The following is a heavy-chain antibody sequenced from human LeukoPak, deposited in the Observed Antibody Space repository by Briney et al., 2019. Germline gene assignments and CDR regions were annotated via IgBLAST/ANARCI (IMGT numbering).Heavy chain of an antibody. D-gene: IGHD1-26*01. Sequence: GGSLRLSCAASGFTFSSYAMSWVRQAPGKWLEWVATIRGGGGRTYYADSVKGRFTISRDNSKNTLTLKVTSLGAKAPAVYSCPKGRKWAVTPFDYWGQGTLVTVSS. CDR2: IRGGGGRT. CDR1: GFTFSSYA. J-gene: IGHJ4*02. CDR3: PKGRKWAVTPFDY. V-gene: IGHV3-23*01.